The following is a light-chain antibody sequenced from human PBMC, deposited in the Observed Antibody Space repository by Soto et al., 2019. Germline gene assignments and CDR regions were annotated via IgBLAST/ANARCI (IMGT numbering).Light chain of an antibody. CDR1: QSLLYRSNNKNY. V-gene: IGKV4-1*01. CDR3: QQYYSSPLT. CDR2: WAS. Sequence: DIVMTQSPDSLAVSLGERATINCKSSQSLLYRSNNKNYLAWFQQKPGQPPRLPIYWASNRESGVPDRFTGSGSGTDFTLTISSLQAEDVAVYYCQQYYSSPLTFGGGTNVEIK. J-gene: IGKJ4*01.